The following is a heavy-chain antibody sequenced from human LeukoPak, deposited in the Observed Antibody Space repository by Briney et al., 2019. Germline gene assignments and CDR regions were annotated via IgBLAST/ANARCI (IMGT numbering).Heavy chain of an antibody. J-gene: IGHJ5*02. CDR1: DYTFTTSG. Sequence: ASVKVSYTPSDYTFTTSGISWVPQAPGQRREWRGWISAYSGNTNYAQKLQGRVTMTTDTSTSTAYMELRSLRSDDTAVYYCARVRRVGFNWFDPWGQGTLVTVSS. CDR3: ARVRRVGFNWFDP. D-gene: IGHD5-24*01. V-gene: IGHV1-18*01. CDR2: ISAYSGNT.